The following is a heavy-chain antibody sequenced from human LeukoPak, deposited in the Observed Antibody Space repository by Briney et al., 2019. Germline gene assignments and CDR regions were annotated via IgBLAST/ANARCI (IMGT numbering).Heavy chain of an antibody. D-gene: IGHD3-22*01. J-gene: IGHJ3*02. V-gene: IGHV1-46*01. CDR2: INPSGTST. CDR1: GDTFTSYY. Sequence: PEASVKVSCKASGDTFTSYYMHWVRQAPGQGLECMGIINPSGTSTSYAQKFQGRVTMTRDMSTSTVYMELSSLRSEDTAVYYCARGRHYYDSSDYYYEGDAFDIWGQGTMVTVPS. CDR3: ARGRHYYDSSDYYYEGDAFDI.